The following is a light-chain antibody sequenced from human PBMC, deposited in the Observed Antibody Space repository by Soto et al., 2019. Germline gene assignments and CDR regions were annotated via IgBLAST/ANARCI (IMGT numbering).Light chain of an antibody. V-gene: IGKV3-20*01. J-gene: IGKJ4*01. CDR2: GAS. CDR3: QQYGSSPLT. Sequence: EIVLTQSPGTLSLSPGERATLSCRASQSVSNNYLAWYQQKPGQAPRLLIHGASSRATGIPDRFSGSGSGTDFTLTISRLEPEDFAMFYCQQYGSSPLTFGGGTKVEIK. CDR1: QSVSNNY.